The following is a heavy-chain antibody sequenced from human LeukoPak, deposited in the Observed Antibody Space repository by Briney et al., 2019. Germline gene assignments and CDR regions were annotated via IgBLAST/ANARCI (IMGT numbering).Heavy chain of an antibody. CDR1: GGTFSSYA. V-gene: IGHV1-69*05. CDR2: IIPIFGTA. CDR3: AREMNCGGDCYRDY. Sequence: SVKVSCKASGGTFSSYAISWVRQAPGQGLEWMGRIIPIFGTANYAQKFQGRVTITTDESTSTAYMELSSQRSEDTAVYYCAREMNCGGDCYRDYWGQGTLVTVSS. J-gene: IGHJ4*02. D-gene: IGHD2-21*02.